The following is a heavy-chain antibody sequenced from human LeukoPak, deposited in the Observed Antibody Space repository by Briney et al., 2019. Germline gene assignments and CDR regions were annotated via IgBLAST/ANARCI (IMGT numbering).Heavy chain of an antibody. CDR3: ARVRGSSTSCLFDY. J-gene: IGHJ4*02. CDR1: GGSISSGGYY. D-gene: IGHD2-2*01. V-gene: IGHV4-31*03. Sequence: PSETLSLTCTVSGGSISSGGYYWSWIRQHLGKGLEWIGYIYYSGSTYYNPSLKSRVTISVDTSKNQFSLKLSSVTAADTAVYYCARVRGSSTSCLFDYWGQGTLVTVSS. CDR2: IYYSGST.